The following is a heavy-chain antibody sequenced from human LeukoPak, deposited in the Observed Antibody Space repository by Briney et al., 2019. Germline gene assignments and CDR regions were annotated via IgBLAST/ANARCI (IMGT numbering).Heavy chain of an antibody. CDR3: ARDWGLLMPFDY. CDR1: GFTFSSYW. D-gene: IGHD1-26*01. J-gene: IGHJ4*02. V-gene: IGHV3-7*01. CDR2: IKQGGSEK. Sequence: PGGSLRLSCAASGFTFSSYWMSWVRQAPGKGLEWVANIKQGGSEKYYVDSVKGRFTISRDNAKNSLYLQMNGLRAEDTAVYYCARDWGLLMPFDYWGQGTLVTVSS.